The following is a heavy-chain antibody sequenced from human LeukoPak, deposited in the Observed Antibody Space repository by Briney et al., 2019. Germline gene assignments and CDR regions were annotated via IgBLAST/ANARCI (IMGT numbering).Heavy chain of an antibody. CDR2: INQGGSRL. CDR3: ARLKDDVTKLDY. J-gene: IGHJ4*02. D-gene: IGHD2-8*01. Sequence: GGSLRLSCAGSGFTFGRYWMSWVRQAPGKGLEWVASINQGGSRLHYLDSVTGRFVISRDDAQNSLFLQMTRLRVDDTAVYYCARLKDDVTKLDYWGQGTLVSVSS. V-gene: IGHV3-7*01. CDR1: GFTFGRYW.